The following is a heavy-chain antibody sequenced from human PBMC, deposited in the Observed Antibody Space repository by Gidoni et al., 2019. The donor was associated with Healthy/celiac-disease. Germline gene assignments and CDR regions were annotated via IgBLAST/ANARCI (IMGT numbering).Heavy chain of an antibody. Sequence: EVQLVQSGAEVKQPGESLKISCKGSGYSFTSYWIGWVRQMPGKGLEWMGIIYPGDSDTRYSPSFQGKVTISADKSISTDYLKWSSLKASDTAMYYCARGARIVVVTEFLGRYGMDVWGQGTTVTVSS. D-gene: IGHD2-21*02. V-gene: IGHV5-51*01. CDR3: ARGARIVVVTEFLGRYGMDV. CDR2: IYPGDSDT. J-gene: IGHJ6*02. CDR1: GYSFTSYW.